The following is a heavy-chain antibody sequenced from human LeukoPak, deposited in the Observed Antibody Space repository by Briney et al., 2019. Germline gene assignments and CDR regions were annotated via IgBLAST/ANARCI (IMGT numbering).Heavy chain of an antibody. CDR3: AGEGYCSGGSCYYFDY. V-gene: IGHV3-23*01. CDR1: GFTFSSYA. Sequence: GGSLRLSCAASGFTFSSYAMSWVRQAPGKGLEWVSAISGSGGSTYYADSVKGRFTISRDNSKNTLYLQMNSLRAEDTAVYYCAGEGYCSGGSCYYFDYWGQGTLVTVSS. D-gene: IGHD2-15*01. J-gene: IGHJ4*02. CDR2: ISGSGGST.